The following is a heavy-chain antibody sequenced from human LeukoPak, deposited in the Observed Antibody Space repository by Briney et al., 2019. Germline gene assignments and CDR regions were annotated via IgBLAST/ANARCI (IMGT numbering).Heavy chain of an antibody. V-gene: IGHV1-2*02. CDR1: GYTFTSYY. J-gene: IGHJ4*02. Sequence: ASVTVSRKASGYTFTSYYMHWVRQAPGQGGEGMGLINPNNGDKKYAQGFQGGVTMTRATSISTAYMELSSLRSDDTAVYYCARVEISGQWSLNLGFWGQGTLVTVSS. D-gene: IGHD2-21*01. CDR3: ARVEISGQWSLNLGF. CDR2: INPNNGDK.